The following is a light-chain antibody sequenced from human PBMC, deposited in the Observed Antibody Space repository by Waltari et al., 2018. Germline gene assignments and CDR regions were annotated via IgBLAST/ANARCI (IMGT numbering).Light chain of an antibody. Sequence: QSALTQPASVSGSPGQSITISCTGTSSDVGSYNLVSWYQQHPGKSPNLMIYEVSKRPPGVSNRFSGSKSGNTASLTISGLQAEDEADYYCCSYAGSSTVVFGGGTKLTVL. V-gene: IGLV2-23*02. CDR1: SSDVGSYNL. J-gene: IGLJ2*01. CDR3: CSYAGSSTVV. CDR2: EVS.